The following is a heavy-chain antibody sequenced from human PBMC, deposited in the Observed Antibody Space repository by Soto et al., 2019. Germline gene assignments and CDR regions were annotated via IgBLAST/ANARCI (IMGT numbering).Heavy chain of an antibody. V-gene: IGHV3-33*01. CDR3: ARAPRMAHFDI. CDR1: GFIFSPYG. J-gene: IGHJ3*02. CDR2: IRNDGSDK. Sequence: VGSLRLSCAASGFIFSPYGIHWVRQAPGKGLEWVALIRNDGSDKYYAESVTGRFTISRDNSKNTVYLQMNSLRAEDTALYFCARAPRMAHFDIWGQGTMVTVSS.